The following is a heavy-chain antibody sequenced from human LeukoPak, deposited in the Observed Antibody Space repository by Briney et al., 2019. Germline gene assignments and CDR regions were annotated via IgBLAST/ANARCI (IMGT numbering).Heavy chain of an antibody. Sequence: SVKVSCKASGGTFSSYAISWVRQAPGQGVEWMGWIIPIFGTANYAQKFQGRVTITTHESTSTAYMELSSLRSEDTAVYYCARDPGTRVVTPGVIWFDPWGQGTLVTVSS. CDR3: ARDPGTRVVTPGVIWFDP. CDR2: IIPIFGTA. J-gene: IGHJ5*02. V-gene: IGHV1-69*05. D-gene: IGHD4-23*01. CDR1: GGTFSSYA.